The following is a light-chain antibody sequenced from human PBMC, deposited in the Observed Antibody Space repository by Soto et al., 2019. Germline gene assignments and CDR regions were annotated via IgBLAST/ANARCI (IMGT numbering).Light chain of an antibody. Sequence: EIVLPPSPGTLSLSPGERATLSCRASQSVSSSNLAWYQQKPGQAPRLLIHGASTRATGIPARFSGSGSGTEFTFTISSLQSEDFEVYYCQQYNDWPPTFGQGTKVDIK. CDR3: QQYNDWPPT. J-gene: IGKJ1*01. CDR2: GAS. V-gene: IGKV3-15*01. CDR1: QSVSSSN.